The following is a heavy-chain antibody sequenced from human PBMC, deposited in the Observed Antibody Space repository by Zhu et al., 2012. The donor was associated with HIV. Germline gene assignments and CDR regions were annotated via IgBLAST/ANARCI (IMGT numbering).Heavy chain of an antibody. CDR2: IHHSGSA. J-gene: IGHJ4*02. Sequence: QVQLQQWGTGLLKPSETLSLTCAVYGEPFIGYYWSWIRQAPGKGLEWIGEIHHSGSANYNPSLKSRVTISVATSKKQFSLKLTSVTTSDTAVYYCARLTSGPTSGWGQGTLVTVSS. CDR3: ARLTSGPTSG. D-gene: IGHD5-12*01. CDR1: GEPFIGYY. V-gene: IGHV4-34*01.